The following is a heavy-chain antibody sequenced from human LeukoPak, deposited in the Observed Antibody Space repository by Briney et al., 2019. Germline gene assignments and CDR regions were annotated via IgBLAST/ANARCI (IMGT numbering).Heavy chain of an antibody. V-gene: IGHV4-34*01. Sequence: SETLSLTCAVYGGSFSGYHWSWIRQPPGKGLEWIGEINHSGSTNYNPSLKSRVTISVDTSKNQFSLKLSSVTAADTAVYYCARGVKPLGYCSSTSCYTRSYYFDYWGQGTLVTVSS. CDR3: ARGVKPLGYCSSTSCYTRSYYFDY. CDR1: GGSFSGYH. J-gene: IGHJ4*02. D-gene: IGHD2-2*02. CDR2: INHSGST.